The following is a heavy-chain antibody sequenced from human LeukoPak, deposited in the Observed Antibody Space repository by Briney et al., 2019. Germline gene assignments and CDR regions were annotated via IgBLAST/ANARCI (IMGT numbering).Heavy chain of an antibody. J-gene: IGHJ4*02. CDR2: INPNSGGT. V-gene: IGHV1-2*02. Sequence: GASVKVSCKASVYTFTGYYLHWVRQAPGQGLEWMGWINPNSGGTNYAQKFQGRVTMTRDTSISTAYMELSRLRSDDTAVYYCARAHKVMITFGGVIAGPDYWGQGTLVTVSS. CDR3: ARAHKVMITFGGVIAGPDY. D-gene: IGHD3-16*02. CDR1: VYTFTGYY.